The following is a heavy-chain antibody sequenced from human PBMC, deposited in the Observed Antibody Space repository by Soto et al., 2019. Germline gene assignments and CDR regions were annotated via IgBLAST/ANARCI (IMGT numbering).Heavy chain of an antibody. CDR2: ISTNGDST. V-gene: IGHV3-64*01. J-gene: IGHJ4*02. CDR3: AGGGMSRRRWVFEY. D-gene: IGHD3-10*01. CDR1: GFTFGRYP. Sequence: EVQLVESGGGLVQPGGSLRLSCAASGFTFGRYPMHWVRQAPGKGLEYVSAISTNGDSTFYANSVKGRFTISRDNSKNTVYLQMGSLRAEDGGVYYCAGGGMSRRRWVFEYWGQGTLVTASS.